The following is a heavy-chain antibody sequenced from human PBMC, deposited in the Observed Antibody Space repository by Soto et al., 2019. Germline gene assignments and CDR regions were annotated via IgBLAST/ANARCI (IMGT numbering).Heavy chain of an antibody. Sequence: PSETLSLTCTVSGGSISSYYWSWIRQPPGKGLEWIGYIYYSGSTNYNPSLKSRVTISVDTSKNQFSLKLSSVTAADTAVYYCARSRPPKIAMVRGVIITPFDYWGQGTLVTVSS. J-gene: IGHJ4*02. D-gene: IGHD3-10*01. CDR3: ARSRPPKIAMVRGVIITPFDY. CDR1: GGSISSYY. V-gene: IGHV4-59*08. CDR2: IYYSGST.